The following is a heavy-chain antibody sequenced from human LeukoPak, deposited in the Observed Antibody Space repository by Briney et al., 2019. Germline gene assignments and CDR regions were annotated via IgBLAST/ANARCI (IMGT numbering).Heavy chain of an antibody. CDR1: GYTFTSHD. CDR3: ARGRVGNSDGYNKAIWFHP. Sequence: ASVKVSCKASGYTFTSHDINWVRQATGQGLEWMGWMNPNSGNTGYAQKFQGRVTMTRNTSISTAYMELSSLRSEDTAVYCCARGRVGNSDGYNKAIWFHPRGQVTLVTVSS. J-gene: IGHJ5*02. V-gene: IGHV1-8*01. CDR2: MNPNSGNT. D-gene: IGHD5-24*01.